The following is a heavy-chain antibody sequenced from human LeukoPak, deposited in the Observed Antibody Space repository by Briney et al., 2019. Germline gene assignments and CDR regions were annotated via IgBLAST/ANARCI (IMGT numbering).Heavy chain of an antibody. CDR3: ARCTVVFDY. J-gene: IGHJ4*02. CDR1: GGSFSGYY. CDR2: INHSGST. D-gene: IGHD4-23*01. Sequence: SETLSLTCAAYGGSFSGYYWSWIRQPPGKGLEWIGEINHSGSTNYNPSLKSRVTISVDTSKNQFSLKLSSVTAADTAVYYCARCTVVFDYWGQGTLVTVSS. V-gene: IGHV4-34*01.